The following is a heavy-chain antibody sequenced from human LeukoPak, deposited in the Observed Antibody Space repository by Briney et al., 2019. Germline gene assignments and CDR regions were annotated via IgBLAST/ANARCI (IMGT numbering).Heavy chain of an antibody. CDR2: IYHSGST. J-gene: IGHJ5*02. D-gene: IGHD3-10*01. CDR3: ARKGWFGEISERNWFDP. V-gene: IGHV4-4*02. CDR1: GGSISGSNW. Sequence: SETLSLTCAVSGGSISGSNWWSGVRQPPGKGLGWIGEIYHSGSTNYNSSLKTRVTISVDKSKNQFSLKLSSVTAADTAVYYCARKGWFGEISERNWFDPWGQGTLVTVSS.